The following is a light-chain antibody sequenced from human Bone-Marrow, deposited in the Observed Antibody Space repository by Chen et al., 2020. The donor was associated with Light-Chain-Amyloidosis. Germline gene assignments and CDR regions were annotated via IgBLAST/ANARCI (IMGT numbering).Light chain of an antibody. CDR3: QVWDRSSDRPV. Sequence: SYVLTQPSSVSVAPGQTATIARGGNNIGYTSVHWYQQTPGQAPLLVVYDDSDRPSGIPERLSGSNSGNTATLIISRVEAGDEADYYCQVWDRSSDRPVFGGGTKLTVL. J-gene: IGLJ3*02. V-gene: IGLV3-21*02. CDR1: NIGYTS. CDR2: DDS.